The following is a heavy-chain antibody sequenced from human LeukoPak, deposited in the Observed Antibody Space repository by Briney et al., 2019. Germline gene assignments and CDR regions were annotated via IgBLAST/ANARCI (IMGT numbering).Heavy chain of an antibody. Sequence: GGSLRLSCAASGFAFSPFAMTWVRQAPGKGLEWVSAISGGSGDSAYSADSVKGRFTISRDNSKNTLYLQMNNLRAEDTAVYYCATGIYGSGSYYLYWSQGTLVTVSS. J-gene: IGHJ4*02. D-gene: IGHD3-10*01. CDR2: ISGGSGDSA. V-gene: IGHV3-23*01. CDR3: ATGIYGSGSYYLY. CDR1: GFAFSPFA.